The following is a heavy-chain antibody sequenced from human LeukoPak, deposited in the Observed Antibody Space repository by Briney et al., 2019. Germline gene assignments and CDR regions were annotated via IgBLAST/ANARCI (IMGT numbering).Heavy chain of an antibody. CDR1: GYTFTNYH. D-gene: IGHD6-19*01. CDR2: INPNNGRT. J-gene: IGHJ3*02. V-gene: IGHV1-46*01. CDR3: ESLFSSGSSDFDAFDI. Sequence: ASVKVSCKASGYTFTNYHMHWVRQAPGRGLEWMGVINPNNGRTNYAQKFQGRVTMTRDTSANTVSMDLSSLRSEVTAVYYCESLFSSGSSDFDAFDIWGLGTMVTVSS.